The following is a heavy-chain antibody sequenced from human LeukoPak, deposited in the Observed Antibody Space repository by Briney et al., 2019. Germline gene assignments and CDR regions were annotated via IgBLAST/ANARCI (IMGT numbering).Heavy chain of an antibody. Sequence: GGSLRLSCAASGFTFSNFWMSWVRQAPGKGLEWVSGINWNGGSTGYADSVKGRFTISRDNAKNSLYLQMNSLRAEDTASYHCARGGVRGVIIGYYYYYGMDVWGQGTTVTVSS. D-gene: IGHD3-10*01. J-gene: IGHJ6*02. CDR3: ARGGVRGVIIGYYYYYGMDV. CDR2: INWNGGST. V-gene: IGHV3-20*01. CDR1: GFTFSNFW.